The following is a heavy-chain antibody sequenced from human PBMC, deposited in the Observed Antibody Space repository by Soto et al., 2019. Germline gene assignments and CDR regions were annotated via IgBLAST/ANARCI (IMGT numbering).Heavy chain of an antibody. CDR2: IYYSGST. Sequence: SETLSLTCTVSGGSISGSSYYWGWIRQPPGKGLEWIGNIYYSGSTYYIPSLKSRVTISVDTSKNQFSLKLSSVTAADTAVYYCMLGSGWKDFDYWGQGTLVTVSS. V-gene: IGHV4-39*01. CDR3: MLGSGWKDFDY. J-gene: IGHJ4*02. CDR1: GGSISGSSYY. D-gene: IGHD3-22*01.